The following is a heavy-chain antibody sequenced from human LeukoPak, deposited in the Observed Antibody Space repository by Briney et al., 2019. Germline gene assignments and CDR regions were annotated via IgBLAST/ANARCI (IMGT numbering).Heavy chain of an antibody. Sequence: SVEVSCKASGGTFSSYAISWVRQAPGQGLEWMGGIIPIFGTANYAQKFQGRVTITADESTSTAYMELSSLRSEDTAVYYCARGSPLRYFDWLCDYWGQGTLVTVSS. D-gene: IGHD3-9*01. CDR1: GGTFSSYA. CDR2: IIPIFGTA. J-gene: IGHJ4*02. V-gene: IGHV1-69*13. CDR3: ARGSPLRYFDWLCDY.